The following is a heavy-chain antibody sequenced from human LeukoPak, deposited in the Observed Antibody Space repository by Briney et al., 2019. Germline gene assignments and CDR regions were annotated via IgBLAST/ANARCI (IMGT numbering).Heavy chain of an antibody. D-gene: IGHD2-2*01. J-gene: IGHJ4*02. Sequence: GGSLRLSCAGSGFTFSSFWMHWVRHVPGKGLVWVSRINSDGSSTSYAESVKGRFTISRDNAKNTLYLQINSLRVEDTAVYYCARDYCSSTSCFPDYWGQGTLVTVSS. CDR3: ARDYCSSTSCFPDY. V-gene: IGHV3-74*01. CDR1: GFTFSSFW. CDR2: INSDGSST.